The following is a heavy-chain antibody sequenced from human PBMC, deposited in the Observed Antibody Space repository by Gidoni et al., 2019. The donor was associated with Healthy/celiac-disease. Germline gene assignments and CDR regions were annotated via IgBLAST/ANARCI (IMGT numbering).Heavy chain of an antibody. J-gene: IGHJ4*02. Sequence: QLQLQASGPGLVKPSEALSLTCPVFGGSISTSTSFWSWIRQPPGKGLEWIGSVYYSGSTYNNPSRKSRVNISVDTSKNQLSLKQNSVTAADTAVYFCARHKWSDYDYLWGSPLPFFDYWGQGALVTVSS. CDR1: GGSISTSTSF. V-gene: IGHV4-39*01. CDR3: ARHKWSDYDYLWGSPLPFFDY. CDR2: VYYSGST. D-gene: IGHD3-16*01.